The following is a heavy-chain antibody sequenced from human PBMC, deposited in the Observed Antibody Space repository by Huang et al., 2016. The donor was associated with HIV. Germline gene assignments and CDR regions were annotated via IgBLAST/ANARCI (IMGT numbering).Heavy chain of an antibody. J-gene: IGHJ4*02. CDR2: MYSSGSI. D-gene: IGHD4-17*01. CDR1: GDSFSSPSHY. CDR3: ARVDFSDYHYYFDS. V-gene: IGHV4-39*01. Sequence: QLQLQESGPRLVKPLETLSLTCSVSGDSFSSPSHYWAWIRQSPGKGLEWIGSMYSSGSIYYNPSLRGRVSISADTSKSQFSLRLNSVTAADTGVYYCARVDFSDYHYYFDSWGQGALVTVSS.